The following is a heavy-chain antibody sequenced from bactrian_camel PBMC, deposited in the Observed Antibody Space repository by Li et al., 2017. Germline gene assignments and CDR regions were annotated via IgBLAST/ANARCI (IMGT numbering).Heavy chain of an antibody. Sequence: VQLVESGGGLVQPGGSLRLSCATSGFTFSSNAMTWFRQAPGKGLEWASAINSGGGSTFYAGSVKGRFTISRDNAKNTVYLQLNSLKTEDMAMYYCAKASDSLVVLTSPEYNFWGQATQVTVS. D-gene: IGHD2*01. V-gene: IGHV3S40*01. J-gene: IGHJ4*01. CDR2: INSGGGST. CDR1: GFTFSSNA. CDR3: AKASDSLVVLTSPEYNF.